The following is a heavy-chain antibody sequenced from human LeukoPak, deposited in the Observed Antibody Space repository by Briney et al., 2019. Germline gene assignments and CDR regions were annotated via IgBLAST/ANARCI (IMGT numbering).Heavy chain of an antibody. Sequence: WIRQPPGKGLEWIGSIHYSGSTYYNPSLKSRVTISVDTSKNQFSLKLSSVTAADTAVYYCARVGYSYGDPGYYYYMNVWGKGTTVTISS. CDR3: ARVGYSYGDPGYYYYMNV. V-gene: IGHV4-39*07. J-gene: IGHJ6*03. D-gene: IGHD5-18*01. CDR2: IHYSGST.